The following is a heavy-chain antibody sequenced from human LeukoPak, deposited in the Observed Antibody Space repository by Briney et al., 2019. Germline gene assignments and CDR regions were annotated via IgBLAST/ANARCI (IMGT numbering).Heavy chain of an antibody. CDR3: ATHVAGSSGRMGPFGV. J-gene: IGHJ3*01. CDR1: GVSIIRGAYF. CDR2: IFYSGST. Sequence: SETLSLTCTVSGVSIIRGAYFWGWIRQPPGKGPEWIGSIFYSGSTYYNPSLESRVTISLDTSKNPFSLRLTSVTAADTAVYYCATHVAGSSGRMGPFGVWGQGTKVTVSS. V-gene: IGHV4-39*01. D-gene: IGHD1-26*01.